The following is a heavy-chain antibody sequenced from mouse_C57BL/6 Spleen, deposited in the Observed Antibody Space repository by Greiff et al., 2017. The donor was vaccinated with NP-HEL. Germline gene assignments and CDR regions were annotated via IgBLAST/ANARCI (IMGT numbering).Heavy chain of an antibody. V-gene: IGHV5-9-1*02. CDR3: TREENYYGSSPDWFAY. CDR1: GFTFSSYA. D-gene: IGHD1-1*01. Sequence: DVQLVESGEGLVKPGGSLKLSCAASGFTFSSYAMSWVRQTPEKRLEWVAYISSGGDYIYYADTVKGRFTISRDNARNTLYLQMSSLKSEDTAMYYCTREENYYGSSPDWFAYWGQGTLVTVSA. J-gene: IGHJ3*01. CDR2: ISSGGDYI.